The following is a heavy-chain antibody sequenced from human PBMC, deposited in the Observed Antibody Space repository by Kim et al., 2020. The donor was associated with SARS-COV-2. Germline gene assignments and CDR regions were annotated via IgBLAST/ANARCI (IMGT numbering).Heavy chain of an antibody. Sequence: GGSLRLSCAASGFTFGSYAMHWVRQAPGKGLEWVAVISYDGSNKYYADSVKGRFTISRDNSKNTLYLQMNSLRAEDTAVYYCAQGWDITMIVVSVWDNAFDIWGQGTMVTVSS. CDR1: GFTFGSYA. V-gene: IGHV3-30*04. D-gene: IGHD3-22*01. CDR2: ISYDGSNK. J-gene: IGHJ3*02. CDR3: AQGWDITMIVVSVWDNAFDI.